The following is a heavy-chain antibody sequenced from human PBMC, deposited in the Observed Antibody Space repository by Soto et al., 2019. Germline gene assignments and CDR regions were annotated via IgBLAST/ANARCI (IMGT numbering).Heavy chain of an antibody. CDR1: GFTFSSYG. V-gene: IGHV3-30*03. CDR2: ISYDGSNK. Sequence: QVQLVESGGGVVQPGRSLRLSCAASGFTFSSYGMHWVRQAPGKGLEWVAVISYDGSNKYYADSVKGRFTISRDNSKNTLYLQMNSLRAEDTAVYYCASPGDNWTNWGQGTLVTVSS. CDR3: ASPGDNWTN. D-gene: IGHD1-20*01. J-gene: IGHJ4*02.